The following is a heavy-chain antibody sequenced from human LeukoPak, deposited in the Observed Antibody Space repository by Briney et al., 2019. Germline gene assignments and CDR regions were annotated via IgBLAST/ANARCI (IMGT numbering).Heavy chain of an antibody. D-gene: IGHD6-19*01. CDR3: ARAVPGTWYFDL. Sequence: SETLSLTCGVYGGSFNNYYWGWIRQPPGKGLEWIGEINHSGSTNYNPSLKSRVTISVDTSENQFSLRLTSVTAADTAVYYCARAVPGTWYFDLWGRGTLVTVSS. CDR2: INHSGST. J-gene: IGHJ2*01. V-gene: IGHV4-34*01. CDR1: GGSFNNYY.